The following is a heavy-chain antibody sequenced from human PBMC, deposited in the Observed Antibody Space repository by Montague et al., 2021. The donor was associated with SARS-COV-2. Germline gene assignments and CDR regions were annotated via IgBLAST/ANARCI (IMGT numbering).Heavy chain of an antibody. J-gene: IGHJ3*02. Sequence: SETLSLTCTVSGGSISSSSYYRGWIRQPPGKGLEWIGSIYDSGSTYYNPSLKSRVTISVDTSKNHFSLKLSSVTAADTAVYYCARRGRKLLPVATTIGGFDIWGQGTMVTVSS. CDR2: IYDSGST. CDR3: ARRGRKLLPVATTIGGFDI. D-gene: IGHD5-12*01. V-gene: IGHV4-39*02. CDR1: GGSISSSSYY.